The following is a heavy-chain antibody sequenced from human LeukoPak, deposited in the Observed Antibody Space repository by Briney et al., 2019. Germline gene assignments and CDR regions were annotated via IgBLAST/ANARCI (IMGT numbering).Heavy chain of an antibody. CDR1: GFTFNSYG. J-gene: IGHJ6*04. CDR2: ISYDGSNK. CDR3: AKDSRSSSGDV. D-gene: IGHD6-6*01. Sequence: GGSLRLSCAASGFTFNSYGMHWVRQAPGKGLEWVAVISYDGSNKYYADSVKGRFTISRDNSKNTLYLQMNSLRAEDTAVYYCAKDSRSSSGDVWGKGTTVTVSS. V-gene: IGHV3-30*18.